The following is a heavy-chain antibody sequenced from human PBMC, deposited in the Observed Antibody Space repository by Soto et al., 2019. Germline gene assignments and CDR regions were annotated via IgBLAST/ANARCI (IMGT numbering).Heavy chain of an antibody. D-gene: IGHD6-19*01. CDR2: ILASADTT. CDR3: AKGGWLDD. V-gene: IGHV3-23*01. J-gene: IGHJ4*02. CDR1: GFTFSSYG. Sequence: GGSLRLSCAASGFTFSSYGMSWVRQVTGTGLEWVSTILASADTTYYADSVKGRFTISRDNSKNTLYLQMNSLRAEDTAIYYCAKGGWLDDWGQGTLVTVSS.